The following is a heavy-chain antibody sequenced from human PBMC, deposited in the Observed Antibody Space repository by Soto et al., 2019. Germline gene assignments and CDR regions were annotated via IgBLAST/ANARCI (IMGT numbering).Heavy chain of an antibody. Sequence: SETLSLTCAVYGESFSGYIWTWIRQTPGKGLQWIGQIYHGGSTYYNPSLKSRVTISVDTSRNQFSLKLNSVTAADTAVYYCARHHDSWGQGTLVTVSS. J-gene: IGHJ4*02. V-gene: IGHV4-34*01. CDR2: IYHGGST. CDR3: ARHHDS. CDR1: GESFSGYI.